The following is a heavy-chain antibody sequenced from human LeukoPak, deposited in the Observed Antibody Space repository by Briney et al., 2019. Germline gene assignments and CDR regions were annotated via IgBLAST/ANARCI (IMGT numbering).Heavy chain of an antibody. D-gene: IGHD3-10*01. J-gene: IGHJ4*02. V-gene: IGHV4-34*01. Sequence: PSETLSLTCAVYGGSFSGYYWSWIRQPPGKGLEWIGEINHSGSTNYNPSLKSRVTISVDTSKNQFSLKLSSVTAADTAVYYCARGRSVWFGRVLDFDYWGQGTLVTVSS. CDR1: GGSFSGYY. CDR3: ARGRSVWFGRVLDFDY. CDR2: INHSGST.